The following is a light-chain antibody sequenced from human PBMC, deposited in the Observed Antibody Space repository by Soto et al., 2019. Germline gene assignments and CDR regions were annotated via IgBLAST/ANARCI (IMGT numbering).Light chain of an antibody. J-gene: IGKJ4*01. CDR1: QSVSSY. CDR2: DAS. V-gene: IGKV3-11*01. Sequence: EIVLTQSPATLSLSAGERATLSCRASQSVSSYLVWYQQRPGRAPRLLIYDASNTATGIPTRFSGSGSGTDFTLTISTVEPEDVAVYYCQHRNSWPLTVGGGTKVEIK. CDR3: QHRNSWPLT.